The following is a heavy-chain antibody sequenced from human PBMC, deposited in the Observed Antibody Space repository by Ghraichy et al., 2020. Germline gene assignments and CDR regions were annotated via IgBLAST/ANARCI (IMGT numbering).Heavy chain of an antibody. CDR1: GGSFSGYH. Sequence: TLSLTCAVYGGSFSGYHWSWIRQPPERGLEWIGDINHSGSTTYNPSLKSRVIISVDTSKNQFSLKLTSVTAADTAVYYCARGVRATGDHWFDSWGQGALVTVSS. V-gene: IGHV4-34*01. J-gene: IGHJ5*01. D-gene: IGHD1-26*01. CDR3: ARGVRATGDHWFDS. CDR2: INHSGST.